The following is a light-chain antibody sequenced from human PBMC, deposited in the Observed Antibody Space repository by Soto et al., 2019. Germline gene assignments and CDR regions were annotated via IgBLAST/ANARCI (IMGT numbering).Light chain of an antibody. CDR2: GAS. J-gene: IGKJ3*01. CDR1: QSVGGN. V-gene: IGKV3-15*01. CDR3: QENNDWRFT. Sequence: EIAMTQSPATLSVSPGERATLSCRASQSVGGNLAWYQQRPGQAPRLLIYGASTRATGIPARFSGSGSGTEFTLTISSLQSEDFAVYYCQENNDWRFTFGPGTKVDIK.